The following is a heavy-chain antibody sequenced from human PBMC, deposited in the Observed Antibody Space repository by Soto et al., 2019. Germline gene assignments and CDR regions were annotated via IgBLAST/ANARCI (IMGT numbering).Heavy chain of an antibody. CDR2: ISSSSSTI. CDR1: GFTFSSYS. D-gene: IGHD4-17*01. Sequence: WGSLRLSCAASGFTFSSYSMNWVRQAPGKGLEWVSYISSSSSTIYYADSVKGRVTISSDNAKNSLYLQMNSLRAEDTAVYYCARGTTQLYYYYYMDVWGKGTTVTVSS. V-gene: IGHV3-48*01. CDR3: ARGTTQLYYYYYMDV. J-gene: IGHJ6*03.